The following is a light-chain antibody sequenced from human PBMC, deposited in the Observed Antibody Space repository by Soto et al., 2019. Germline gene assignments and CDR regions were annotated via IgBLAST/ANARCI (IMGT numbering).Light chain of an antibody. Sequence: VVPSRFSGSGSGTHFTFTISSLQPEDIATYYCQQYDNHPPTWTFGQGTKVDIK. J-gene: IGKJ1*01. CDR3: QQYDNHPPTWT. V-gene: IGKV1-33*01.